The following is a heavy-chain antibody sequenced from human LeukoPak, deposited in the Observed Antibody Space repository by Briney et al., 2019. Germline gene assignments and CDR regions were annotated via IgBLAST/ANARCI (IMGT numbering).Heavy chain of an antibody. D-gene: IGHD1-26*01. V-gene: IGHV1-2*02. CDR3: ARVFGRQLPDY. CDR1: GYTFTGYY. CDR2: INPNSGGT. Sequence: GASVKVSCKASGYTFTGYYMHWVRQAPGQGLEWMGWINPNSGGTNYAQKFQGRVTTTRDTSINTAYMELNWLRSDDTAVYYCARVFGRQLPDYWGQGTLVTVSS. J-gene: IGHJ4*02.